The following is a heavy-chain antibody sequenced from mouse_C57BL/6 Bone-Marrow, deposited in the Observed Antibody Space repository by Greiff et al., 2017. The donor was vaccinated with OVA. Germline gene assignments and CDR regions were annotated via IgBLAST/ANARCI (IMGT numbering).Heavy chain of an antibody. D-gene: IGHD2-3*01. CDR2: IDPENGDT. Sequence: VQLQQSGAELVRPGASVKLSCTASGFNIKDDYMHWVKQRPEQGLEWIGWIDPENGDTEYASKFQGKATITADKSSSTAYMQLKSLTSEDSAVYYCASGWLLEERYYAMDYWGQGTSVTVSS. CDR1: GFNIKDDY. J-gene: IGHJ4*01. V-gene: IGHV14-4*01. CDR3: ASGWLLEERYYAMDY.